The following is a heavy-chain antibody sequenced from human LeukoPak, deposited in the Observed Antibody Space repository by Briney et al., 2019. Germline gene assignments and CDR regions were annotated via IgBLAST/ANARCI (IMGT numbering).Heavy chain of an antibody. CDR1: GFTFSNYA. V-gene: IGHV3-66*02. D-gene: IGHD1-1*01. Sequence: GGSLRLSCAASGFTFSNYALIWVRQGPVKGLEWVSVIYIDGSTYYADPVKGRFTISRDNFKNTLYLQMDSLRLEDTAVYYCAQLPRSWGRGTLVTVSS. CDR2: IYIDGST. J-gene: IGHJ5*02. CDR3: AQLPRS.